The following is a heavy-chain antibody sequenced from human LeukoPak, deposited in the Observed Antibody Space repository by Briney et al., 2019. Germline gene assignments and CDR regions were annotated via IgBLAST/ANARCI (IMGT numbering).Heavy chain of an antibody. CDR1: GDYITTTNYY. CDR3: ARRSRLYRHETTGYHDS. D-gene: IGHD3-9*01. CDR2: VVYSGTT. J-gene: IGHJ4*02. Sequence: SETLSLTCNVSGDYITTTNYYWAWIRQPPGKGLEWIASVVYSGTTYYNPSLKSRVTISMDTSRKQISLRLTSVTATDTAIYYCARRSRLYRHETTGYHDSWGQGTLVTLFS. V-gene: IGHV4-39*01.